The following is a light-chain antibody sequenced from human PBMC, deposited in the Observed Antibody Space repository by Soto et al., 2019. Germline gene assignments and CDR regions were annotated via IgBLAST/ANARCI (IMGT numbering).Light chain of an antibody. CDR2: ATS. J-gene: IGKJ3*01. Sequence: DIQMTQSPSSLSASVGDRVTITCRASQSINRDLNWYQQKPGKAPKLVIFATSRLHSGVPSTFSGSGSGTDFTLTISSLQPEDFATYYCQQSSSTPFTFGHGTKVDIK. V-gene: IGKV1-39*01. CDR1: QSINRD. CDR3: QQSSSTPFT.